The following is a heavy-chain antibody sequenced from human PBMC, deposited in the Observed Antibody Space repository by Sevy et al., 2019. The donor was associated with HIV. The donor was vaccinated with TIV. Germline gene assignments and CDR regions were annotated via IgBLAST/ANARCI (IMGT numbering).Heavy chain of an antibody. V-gene: IGHV3-30-3*01. CDR1: GFTFSSYA. CDR3: ASDGGVYMIMIVVVISYYFDY. CDR2: ISYDGSNK. J-gene: IGHJ4*02. D-gene: IGHD3-22*01. Sequence: GGSLRLSCAASGFTFSSYAMHWVRQAPGKGLEWVAVISYDGSNKYYADSVKGRFTISRDNSKNTLYLQMNSLRAEDMAVYYCASDGGVYMIMIVVVISYYFDYWGQGTLVTVSS.